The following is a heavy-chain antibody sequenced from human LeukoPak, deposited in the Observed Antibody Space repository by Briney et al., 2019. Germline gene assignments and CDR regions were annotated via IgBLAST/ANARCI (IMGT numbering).Heavy chain of an antibody. V-gene: IGHV1-2*02. D-gene: IGHD3-16*01. J-gene: IGHJ6*03. Sequence: ASVKVSCKASGGTFSSYAISWVRQAPGQGLEWMGGINPNSGGTNYAQKFQGRVTMTRDTSISTAYMELSRLRSDDTAVYYCARDGGYYYMDVWGKGTTVTVSS. CDR2: INPNSGGT. CDR1: GGTFSSYA. CDR3: ARDGGYYYMDV.